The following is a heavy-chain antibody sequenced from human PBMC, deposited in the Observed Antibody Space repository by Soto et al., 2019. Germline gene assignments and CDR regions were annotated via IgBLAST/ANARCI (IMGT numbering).Heavy chain of an antibody. CDR2: ISGSGGNT. V-gene: IGHV3-23*01. D-gene: IGHD4-17*01. CDR3: ANSYGRGGY. Sequence: EVQLLESGGGVVQPGGSLRVSCAASGITFSSYDMSWVRQVPGKGLEWVSGISGSGGNTYYADSVKGRFTISRDNSKSSLYLQMNGLRAGDTAVYYCANSYGRGGYWGQGTLVTVSS. J-gene: IGHJ4*02. CDR1: GITFSSYD.